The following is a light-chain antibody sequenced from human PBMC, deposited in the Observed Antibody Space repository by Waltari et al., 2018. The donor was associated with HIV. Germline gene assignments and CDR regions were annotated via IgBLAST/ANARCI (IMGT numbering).Light chain of an antibody. J-gene: IGLJ7*01. Sequence: QSVLTQPPSVSGAPGQRVTISCTGSSSNIGANYDVYWYQQFPGTAPKLLIDANTTRPPGVPDRFSGSKSGSSASLAITGLQPEDEADYYCQAYDSRLSGAVFGGGTQVTVL. CDR2: ANT. V-gene: IGLV1-40*01. CDR3: QAYDSRLSGAV. CDR1: SSNIGANYD.